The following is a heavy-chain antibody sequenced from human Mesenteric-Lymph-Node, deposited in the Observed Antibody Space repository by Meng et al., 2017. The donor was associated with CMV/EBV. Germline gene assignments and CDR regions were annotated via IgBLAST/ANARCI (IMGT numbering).Heavy chain of an antibody. CDR2: IIPILGIA. V-gene: IGHV1-69*10. CDR3: ARRVVVPAKNWFDP. D-gene: IGHD2-2*01. Sequence: SGCPFSSYAISWVRQAPGQGLEWMGGIIPILGIANYAEKFQGRVTITADKSTSTAYMKLSSLRSEDTAVYYCARRVVVPAKNWFDPWGQGTLVTVSS. CDR1: GCPFSSYA. J-gene: IGHJ5*02.